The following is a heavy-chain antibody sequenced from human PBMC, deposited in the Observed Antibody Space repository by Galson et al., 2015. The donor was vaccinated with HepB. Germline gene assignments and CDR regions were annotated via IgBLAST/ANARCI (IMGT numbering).Heavy chain of an antibody. CDR2: INPDVGTT. J-gene: IGHJ4*02. Sequence: SVKVSCKASGYTFTNYYIHWVRQAPGQGLEWMGIINPDVGTTSYAQKFQGRVTMTRDTSTSTVYMELSSLRSEDTAVYYCARVGYGSYYFDYWGQGTLVTVSS. V-gene: IGHV1-46*01. D-gene: IGHD2-15*01. CDR1: GYTFTNYY. CDR3: ARVGYGSYYFDY.